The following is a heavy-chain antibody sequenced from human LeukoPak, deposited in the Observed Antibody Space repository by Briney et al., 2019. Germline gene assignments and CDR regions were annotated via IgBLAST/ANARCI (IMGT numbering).Heavy chain of an antibody. CDR1: GFAFSSYA. Sequence: PGGSLRLSCTASGFAFSSYAMAWVRQAPGKGLEWLSYISSSSKINYAHSVKGRFTISRDNAKNSLYLQMISLRDEDTAVYYCARSTNPGVHDFDPWGQGTLVTVSS. CDR2: ISSSSKI. D-gene: IGHD6-6*01. CDR3: ARSTNPGVHDFDP. J-gene: IGHJ5*02. V-gene: IGHV3-48*02.